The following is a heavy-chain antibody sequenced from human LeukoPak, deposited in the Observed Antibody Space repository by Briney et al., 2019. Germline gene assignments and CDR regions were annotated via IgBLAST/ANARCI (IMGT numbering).Heavy chain of an antibody. Sequence: GGSLRLSRAASGFTFSSYAFNWVRQAPGKGLEWVSFISNSGTATHYADSVKGRFSISRDSARNSVYLQMNSLRVEDTAVYYCARERTAVSDYWGQGTLVTVSS. J-gene: IGHJ4*02. CDR1: GFTFSSYA. D-gene: IGHD5/OR15-5a*01. V-gene: IGHV3-48*03. CDR2: ISNSGTAT. CDR3: ARERTAVSDY.